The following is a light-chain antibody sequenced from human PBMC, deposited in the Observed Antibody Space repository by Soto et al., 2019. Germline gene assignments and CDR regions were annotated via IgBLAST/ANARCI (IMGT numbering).Light chain of an antibody. Sequence: DTQMTQSPSTLSASVGDRVTITCRASQSISNWLAWYQQRPGRAPKLLIYKASNLQSGVPTRVSGSGSGTEFTLTINSLQPDDFAIYYCQQYNTFLPTFGQGTKVEFK. V-gene: IGKV1-5*03. CDR1: QSISNW. CDR2: KAS. J-gene: IGKJ1*01. CDR3: QQYNTFLPT.